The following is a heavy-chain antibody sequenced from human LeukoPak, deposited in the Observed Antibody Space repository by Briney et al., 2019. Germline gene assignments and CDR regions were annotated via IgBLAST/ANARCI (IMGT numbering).Heavy chain of an antibody. D-gene: IGHD4-17*01. J-gene: IGHJ6*02. CDR3: ARFNGDYYGMDV. Sequence: PGGSLRLSCAASGFTFDDYAMHWVRQAPGKGLEWVSGISWNSGSIGYADSVKGRFTIPRDNAKNSLYLQMNSLRDEDTAFYYCARFNGDYYGMDVWGQGTTVTVSS. CDR2: ISWNSGSI. V-gene: IGHV3-9*01. CDR1: GFTFDDYA.